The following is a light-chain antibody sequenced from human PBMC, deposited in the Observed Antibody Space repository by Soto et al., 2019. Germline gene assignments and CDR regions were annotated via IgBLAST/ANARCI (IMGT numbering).Light chain of an antibody. J-gene: IGLJ1*01. CDR3: QVWDSISDVGV. CDR1: IGSKL. CDR2: DD. Sequence: VLTQPPSVSVAPGQTARITCGGNIGSKLVHWYQQKPGQAPVLVVYDDDRPSGIPERFSGFNSGNTATLTISRVEAGDEADYYCQVWDSISDVGVFGTGTKVTVL. V-gene: IGLV3-21*02.